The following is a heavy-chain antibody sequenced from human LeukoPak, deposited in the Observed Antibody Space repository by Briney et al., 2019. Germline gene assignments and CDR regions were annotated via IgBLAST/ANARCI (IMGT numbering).Heavy chain of an antibody. J-gene: IGHJ4*02. CDR2: IYYSGST. CDR1: GGSFSGYY. Sequence: SETLSLTCAVYGGSFSGYYWSWIRQPPGKGLEWIGYIYYSGSTNYNPSLKSRVTMSVDTSKNQFSLKLSSVTAADTAVYYCARGVDTAMVMDYWGQGTLVTVSS. CDR3: ARGVDTAMVMDY. V-gene: IGHV4-59*12. D-gene: IGHD5-18*01.